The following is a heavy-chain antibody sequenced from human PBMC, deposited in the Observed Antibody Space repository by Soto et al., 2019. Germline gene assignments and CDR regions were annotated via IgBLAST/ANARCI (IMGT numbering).Heavy chain of an antibody. CDR1: GCSFVNYA. J-gene: IGHJ4*02. V-gene: IGHV3-23*01. D-gene: IGHD6-19*01. CDR3: AKATTNGGWFNHFDS. Sequence: PSGGSLRLSCAASGCSFVNYAMNWVRQAPGKGLEWVSGLSGSGTSTYYADSVKGRFTISRDNSRDTLFLQMSSLTADDTAVYYCAKATTNGGWFNHFDSWGKGALVTVSX. CDR2: LSGSGTST.